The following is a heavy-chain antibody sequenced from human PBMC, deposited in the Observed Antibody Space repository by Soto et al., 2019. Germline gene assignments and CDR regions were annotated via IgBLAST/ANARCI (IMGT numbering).Heavy chain of an antibody. D-gene: IGHD1-26*01. Sequence: SETLSLTCTVSGGSIVGGDYCCICIRQPPGKGLELIGYIYYSGSTYYNPSLKSRVTISVDTSKNQFSLKLSSVTAADTAVYYCVGVLDKGVDYWGQGTLVTVSS. CDR1: GGSIVGGDYC. V-gene: IGHV4-30-4*01. CDR2: IYYSGST. CDR3: VGVLDKGVDY. J-gene: IGHJ4*02.